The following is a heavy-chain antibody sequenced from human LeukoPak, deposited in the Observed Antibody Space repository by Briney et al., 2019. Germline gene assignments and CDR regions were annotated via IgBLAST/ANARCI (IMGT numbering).Heavy chain of an antibody. Sequence: PSETLSLTCTVSGGSISSSSYYWGWIRQPPGKGLEWTGSIYYSGSTYYNPSLKSRVTISVDTSKNQFSLKLSSVTAADTAVYYCARFRYTSDAFDIWGQGTMVTVSS. CDR1: GGSISSSSYY. CDR2: IYYSGST. CDR3: ARFRYTSDAFDI. V-gene: IGHV4-39*01. D-gene: IGHD2-2*02. J-gene: IGHJ3*02.